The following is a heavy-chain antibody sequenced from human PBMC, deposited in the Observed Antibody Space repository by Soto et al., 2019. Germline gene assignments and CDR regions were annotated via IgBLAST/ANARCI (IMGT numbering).Heavy chain of an antibody. CDR2: IIPIFGTA. J-gene: IGHJ5*02. CDR1: GGPFSSYA. Sequence: GASVKVSCQASGGPFSSYAISWVRQAPGQGLAWMGGIIPIFGTANYAQKFQGRVTITADESTSTAYMELSSLRSEDTAVYSCASAKSPVTSWFDPWGQGTLVTVSS. CDR3: ASAKSPVTSWFDP. V-gene: IGHV1-69*13.